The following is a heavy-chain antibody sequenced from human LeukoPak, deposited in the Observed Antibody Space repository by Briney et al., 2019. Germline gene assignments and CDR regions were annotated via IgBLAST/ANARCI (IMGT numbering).Heavy chain of an antibody. D-gene: IGHD2-2*01. V-gene: IGHV4-34*01. Sequence: SETPSLTCGVYGGPFSGCYWSWIRQPPGKGLEWIGEINHSGSTNYNPSLKSRVTISLDTSMKKFSLKLNAWTALYEAVDYCASSERCSTTCPLDYWGQGTLVTVSS. CDR2: INHSGST. J-gene: IGHJ4*02. CDR3: ASSERCSTTCPLDY. CDR1: GGPFSGCY.